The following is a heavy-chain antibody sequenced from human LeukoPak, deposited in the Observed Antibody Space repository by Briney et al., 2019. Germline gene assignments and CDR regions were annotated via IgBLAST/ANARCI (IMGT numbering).Heavy chain of an antibody. Sequence: GGSLRLSCAASGFTFSSYSMSWVRQAPGMGLEWVSSISSKSSYIYYADSVKGRFTISRDNAKNSLSLQMNSLRAEDTAVYYCARDGRIAVAGTGGFDYWGQRTLVTVSS. D-gene: IGHD6-19*01. J-gene: IGHJ4*02. CDR2: ISSKSSYI. CDR1: GFTFSSYS. V-gene: IGHV3-21*01. CDR3: ARDGRIAVAGTGGFDY.